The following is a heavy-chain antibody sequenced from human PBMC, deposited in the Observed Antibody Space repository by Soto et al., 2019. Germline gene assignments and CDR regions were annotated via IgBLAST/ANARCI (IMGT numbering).Heavy chain of an antibody. V-gene: IGHV4-34*10. CDR2: INHTGGT. Sequence: SEPLSPTCAVYGGTVNVYYWNWIRPTPGKGLEWIGEINHTGGTNYNPSLKSRVTMSVDTSKQQSYLRLSSVNAADTAIYYCATRITVFGLLIPPFDPWGQG. D-gene: IGHD3-3*01. CDR1: GGTVNVYY. CDR3: ATRITVFGLLIPPFDP. J-gene: IGHJ5*02.